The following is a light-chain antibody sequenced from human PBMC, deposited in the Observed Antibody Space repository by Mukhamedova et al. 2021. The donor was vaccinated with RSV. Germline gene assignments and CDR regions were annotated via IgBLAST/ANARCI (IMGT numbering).Light chain of an antibody. V-gene: IGKV3D-15*01. CDR1: QSVTSRN. Sequence: QSVTSRNLAWYQQKLGQAPRLLIYGISSRATGIPDRFSGSGSGTEFTLTISSLQSEDFADYYCQQYNNWPTFGQGTKVEIK. CDR2: GIS. CDR3: QQYNNWPT. J-gene: IGKJ1*01.